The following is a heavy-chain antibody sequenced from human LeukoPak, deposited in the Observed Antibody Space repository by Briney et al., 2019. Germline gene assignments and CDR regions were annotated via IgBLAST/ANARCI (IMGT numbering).Heavy chain of an antibody. CDR3: ARGSPGRFDP. Sequence: GGSLRLSCAASGFTFSSYSMNWVRQAPGKGLEWVSSISSSSSYIYYADSVRGRFTISRDNAKNSLYLQMNSLRAEDTAVYYCARGSPGRFDPWGQGTLVTVSS. CDR1: GFTFSSYS. V-gene: IGHV3-21*01. CDR2: ISSSSSYI. D-gene: IGHD1-14*01. J-gene: IGHJ5*02.